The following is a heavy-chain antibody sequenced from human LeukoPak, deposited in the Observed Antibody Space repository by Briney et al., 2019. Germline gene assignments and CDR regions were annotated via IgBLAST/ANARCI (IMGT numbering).Heavy chain of an antibody. V-gene: IGHV3-20*04. D-gene: IGHD2-15*01. CDR2: INWNGGST. CDR3: ARDGISRCGSCSPFFDY. J-gene: IGHJ4*02. Sequence: GGSLRLSCAASGFTFDDYGMSWVRQAPGKGLEWVSGINWNGGSTGYADSVKGRFTISRDNAKNSLYLQMNSLRAEDTALYYCARDGISRCGSCSPFFDYWGQGTLVTVSS. CDR1: GFTFDDYG.